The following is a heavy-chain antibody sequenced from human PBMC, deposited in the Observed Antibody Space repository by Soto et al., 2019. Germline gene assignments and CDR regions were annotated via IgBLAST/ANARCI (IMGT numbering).Heavy chain of an antibody. CDR3: VRDGTKTLRDWFDP. CDR2: IYATGTT. CDR1: GASISGFY. J-gene: IGHJ5*02. D-gene: IGHD1-1*01. Sequence: SETLSLICTVSGASISGFYWSWIRKSAGKGLEWIGRIYATGTTDYNPSLKSRVMMSVDTSKKQFSLKLRSVTAADTAVYYCVRDGTKTLRDWFDPWGQGISVTVSS. V-gene: IGHV4-4*07.